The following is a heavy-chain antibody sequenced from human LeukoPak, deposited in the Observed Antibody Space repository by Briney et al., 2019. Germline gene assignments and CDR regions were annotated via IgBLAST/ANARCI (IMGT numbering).Heavy chain of an antibody. Sequence: GASVKGTCQASLYTFTGHYMNRVRQARGQRLEWMGWINPVSGETHFAQKFQGRVTMTSDTSITTAYMELWGLTSDDPAVYFCARERDVNMVAPFDHWGQGTLVTVSS. J-gene: IGHJ4*02. V-gene: IGHV1-2*02. D-gene: IGHD5-12*01. CDR3: ARERDVNMVAPFDH. CDR1: LYTFTGHY. CDR2: INPVSGET.